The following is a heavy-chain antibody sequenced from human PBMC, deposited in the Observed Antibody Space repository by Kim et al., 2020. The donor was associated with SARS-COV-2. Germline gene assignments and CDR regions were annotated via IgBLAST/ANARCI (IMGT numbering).Heavy chain of an antibody. V-gene: IGHV4-34*01. J-gene: IGHJ4*02. CDR3: ASSPLGN. Sequence: SETLSLTCAVYGGSFSGYYWSWIRQTPGKGLEWIGEINHSGSTNYNPSLKSRVTISVDTSKNQFSLKLSSVTAADTAVYYCASSPLGNWGQGTLVTVSS. CDR1: GGSFSGYY. CDR2: INHSGST.